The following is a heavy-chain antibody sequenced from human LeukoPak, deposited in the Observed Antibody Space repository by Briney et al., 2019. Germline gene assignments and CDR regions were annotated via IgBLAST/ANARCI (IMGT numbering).Heavy chain of an antibody. CDR2: ISSSSSYI. CDR1: GFTFSSYS. J-gene: IGHJ3*02. V-gene: IGHV3-21*01. CDR3: ARRFYGGNSGDAFDI. D-gene: IGHD4-23*01. Sequence: PGGSLRLSCAASGFTFSSYSMNWVRQAPGKGLEWVSSISSSSSYIYYADSVKGRFTISRDNAKNSLYLQMNSLRAEDTAVYYCARRFYGGNSGDAFDIWGQGTMVTVSS.